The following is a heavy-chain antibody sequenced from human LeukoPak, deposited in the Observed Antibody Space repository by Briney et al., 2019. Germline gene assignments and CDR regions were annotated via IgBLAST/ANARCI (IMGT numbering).Heavy chain of an antibody. Sequence: GGSLRLSCAASGFTFSSYETSWVRQAPGKGLEWVSAISGSGGSTYYADSVKGRFTISRDNSKNTLYLQMNSLRAEDTAVYYCAKHYDSSGYSGFDYWGQGTLVTVSS. CDR3: AKHYDSSGYSGFDY. CDR2: ISGSGGST. D-gene: IGHD3-22*01. V-gene: IGHV3-23*01. J-gene: IGHJ4*02. CDR1: GFTFSSYE.